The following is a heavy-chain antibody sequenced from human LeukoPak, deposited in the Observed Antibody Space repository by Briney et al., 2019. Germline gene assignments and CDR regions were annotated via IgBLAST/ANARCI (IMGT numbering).Heavy chain of an antibody. V-gene: IGHV1-8*01. Sequence: ASVTVSCTASGYTFTSYDINWVRQATGQGLEWMGWMNPNSGNTGYAQKFQGRVTMTRNTSISTAYMELSRLRSEDTAVYYCARGSIVVYGMDVWGQGTTVTVSS. CDR2: MNPNSGNT. CDR3: ARGSIVVYGMDV. D-gene: IGHD2-15*01. J-gene: IGHJ6*02. CDR1: GYTFTSYD.